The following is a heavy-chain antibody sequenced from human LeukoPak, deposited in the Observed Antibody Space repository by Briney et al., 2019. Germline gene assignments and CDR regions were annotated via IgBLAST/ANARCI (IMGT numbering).Heavy chain of an antibody. J-gene: IGHJ4*02. Sequence: TETLSLTCAVYGGSFSGYYWTWIRQPPGRGLEWIGEINHSGSTNYNPSLKSRVTISVDTSKSQFSLKLNSVTAADTAMYYCARGRDPYWGQGTLVTVSS. D-gene: IGHD5-24*01. CDR1: GGSFSGYY. V-gene: IGHV4-34*01. CDR3: ARGRDPY. CDR2: INHSGST.